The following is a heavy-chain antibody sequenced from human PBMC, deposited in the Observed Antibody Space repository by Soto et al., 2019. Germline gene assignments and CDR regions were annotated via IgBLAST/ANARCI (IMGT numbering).Heavy chain of an antibody. J-gene: IGHJ4*02. Sequence: SETLSLTCAVSGGSISGSYYYWGWLRQSPGRGPEWIGSVFYTGFTSYNPSLESRVSVSVDTSKNQFSLKVSAVTAADTAVYYCASSQRGYNWNYFDHWGQGALVTVSS. CDR3: ASSQRGYNWNYFDH. D-gene: IGHD1-20*01. CDR1: GGSISGSYYY. V-gene: IGHV4-39*01. CDR2: VFYTGFT.